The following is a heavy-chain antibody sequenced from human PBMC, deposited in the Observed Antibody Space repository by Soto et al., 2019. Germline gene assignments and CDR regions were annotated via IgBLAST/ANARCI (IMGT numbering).Heavy chain of an antibody. CDR3: ARKVHVYGYVDY. V-gene: IGHV4-61*01. CDR2: IYYSGST. CDR1: GGSVSSGSYY. Sequence: PSDTLSLTCAVSGGSVSSGSYYWSWIRQPPGKGLEWIGYIYYSGSTNYNPSLKSRVTISVDTSKNQFSLKLSSVTAADTAVYYCARKVHVYGYVDYWGQGTLVTVSS. D-gene: IGHD3-16*01. J-gene: IGHJ4*02.